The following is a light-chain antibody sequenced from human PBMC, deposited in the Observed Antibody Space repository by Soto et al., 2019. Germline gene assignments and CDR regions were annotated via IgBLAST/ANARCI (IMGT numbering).Light chain of an antibody. V-gene: IGLV2-14*01. CDR2: DVS. J-gene: IGLJ1*01. CDR3: ASYTTSSAYV. Sequence: QSVLTQPASVSGSPGQSIAISCTGTSSDVGGYSYVSWYQQQPGKAPKLVISDVSNRPSGVSDRFSGSKSANTASLTISGVQTADEADYYCASYTTSSAYVFGTGTKVTFL. CDR1: SSDVGGYSY.